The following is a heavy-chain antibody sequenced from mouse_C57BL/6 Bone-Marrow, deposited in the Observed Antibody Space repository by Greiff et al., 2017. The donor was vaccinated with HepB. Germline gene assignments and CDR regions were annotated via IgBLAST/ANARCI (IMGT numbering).Heavy chain of an antibody. CDR2: ISNGGGST. J-gene: IGHJ3*01. CDR1: GFTFSDYY. CDR3: ARRYYGSSFAY. D-gene: IGHD1-1*01. V-gene: IGHV5-12*01. Sequence: EVQRVESGGGLVQPGGSLKLSCAASGFTFSDYYMYWVRQTPEKRLEWVAYISNGGGSTYYPDTVKGRFTISRDNAKNTLYLQMSRLKSEDTAMYYCARRYYGSSFAYWGQGTLVTVSA.